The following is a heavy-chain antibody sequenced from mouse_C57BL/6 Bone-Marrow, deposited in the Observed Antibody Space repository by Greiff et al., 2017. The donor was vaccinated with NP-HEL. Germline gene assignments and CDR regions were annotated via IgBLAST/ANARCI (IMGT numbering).Heavy chain of an antibody. J-gene: IGHJ3*01. Sequence: EVQLQQSGGGLVKPGGSLKLSCAASGFTFSDYGMHWVRQAPETGLEWVAYISSGSSTTYYADTVKGRFTISRDNAKNTLFLHMTSLRSEDTAMYYCARRNYGSSYAFAYWGQGTLVTVSA. CDR2: ISSGSSTT. CDR3: ARRNYGSSYAFAY. CDR1: GFTFSDYG. V-gene: IGHV5-17*01. D-gene: IGHD1-1*01.